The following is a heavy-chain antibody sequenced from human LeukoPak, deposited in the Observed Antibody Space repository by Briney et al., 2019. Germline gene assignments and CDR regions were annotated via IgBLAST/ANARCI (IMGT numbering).Heavy chain of an antibody. J-gene: IGHJ4*02. V-gene: IGHV4-38-2*02. CDR2: IYHSGST. D-gene: IGHD3-22*01. CDR3: AGDGGVYDSSADY. Sequence: PSETVSLTCTVSGYSISSGYYWGWIRQPPGKGLEWIGSIYHSGSTYYNPSLKSRVTISVDTSKNQFSLKLRSVTAADTAVYYCAGDGGVYDSSADYWGQGTLVTVSS. CDR1: GYSISSGYY.